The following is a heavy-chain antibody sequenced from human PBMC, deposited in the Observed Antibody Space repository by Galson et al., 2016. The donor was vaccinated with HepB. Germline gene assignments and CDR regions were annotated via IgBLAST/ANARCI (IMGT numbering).Heavy chain of an antibody. J-gene: IGHJ5*02. Sequence: SLRLSCAASGFTVSSTYMTWVRQAPGKGLEWVSLISYGGTTYYAESVKGRFIISRDNSNNILYLQMNSLRAEDTAVYYCVRAPALPAPSPWGQGTLVTVSS. D-gene: IGHD2-2*02. CDR1: GFTVSSTY. CDR3: VRAPALPAPSP. V-gene: IGHV3-53*01. CDR2: ISYGGTT.